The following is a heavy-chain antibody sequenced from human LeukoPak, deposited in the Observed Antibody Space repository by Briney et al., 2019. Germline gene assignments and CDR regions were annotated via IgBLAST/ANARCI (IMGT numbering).Heavy chain of an antibody. CDR3: AREGRSVGNGLEY. CDR1: GGTFSSYA. D-gene: IGHD2-15*01. J-gene: IGHJ4*02. V-gene: IGHV1-69*13. CDR2: IIPIFGTA. Sequence: ASVKVSCKASGGTFSSYAISWVRQAPGQGLEWMGGIIPIFGTANYAQKFQGRVTITADESTSTAYMELSSLRSDDTAVYYCAREGRSVGNGLEYWGQGTLVTVSS.